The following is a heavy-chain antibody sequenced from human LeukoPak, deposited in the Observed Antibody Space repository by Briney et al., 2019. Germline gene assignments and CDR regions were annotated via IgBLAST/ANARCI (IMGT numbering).Heavy chain of an antibody. J-gene: IGHJ4*02. CDR1: GFTFSSYG. CDR3: ARVVMSIVVVPAAIPDY. D-gene: IGHD2-2*01. V-gene: IGHV3-30*02. CDR2: IRYDGSNK. Sequence: GGSLRLSCAASGFTFSSYGMHWVRQAPGKGLEWVAFIRYDGSNKYYADSVKGRFTISRDNAKNSLYLQMNSLRAEDTAVYYCARVVMSIVVVPAAIPDYWGQGTLVTVSS.